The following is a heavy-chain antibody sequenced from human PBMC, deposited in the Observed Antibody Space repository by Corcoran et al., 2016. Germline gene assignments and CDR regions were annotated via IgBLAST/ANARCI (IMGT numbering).Heavy chain of an antibody. J-gene: IGHJ3*02. CDR2: INHSGST. CDR1: GGTISGYY. V-gene: IGHV4-34*08. D-gene: IGHD3-22*01. Sequence: QPQQWGAGQLKPSETLSFTCAVYGGTISGYYCSGIRQPPGKGLEWIGEINHSGSTNYNPSLKSRVTISVDTSKNQFSMKLSSVTAADTAVYYCANGALLHDKDAFDIWGQGTMVTVSS. CDR3: ANGALLHDKDAFDI.